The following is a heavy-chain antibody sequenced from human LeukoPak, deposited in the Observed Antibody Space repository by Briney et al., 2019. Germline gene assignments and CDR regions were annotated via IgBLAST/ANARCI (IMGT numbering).Heavy chain of an antibody. CDR1: GGSFSGYY. Sequence: SETLSLTCAVYGGSFSGYYWSWIRQPPGKGLEWIGEINHSGSTNYNPSLKSRVTISVDTSKNQFSLKLSSVTAADTAVYYCARGLGYCSSTSCLSWFDPWGQGTLVTVSS. D-gene: IGHD2-2*01. CDR2: INHSGST. CDR3: ARGLGYCSSTSCLSWFDP. V-gene: IGHV4-34*01. J-gene: IGHJ5*02.